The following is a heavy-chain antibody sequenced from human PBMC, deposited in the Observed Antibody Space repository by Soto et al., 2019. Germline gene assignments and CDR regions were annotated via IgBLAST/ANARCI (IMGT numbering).Heavy chain of an antibody. V-gene: IGHV1-69*04. CDR2: IIPILGIA. CDR3: ARELGIAAAGSVY. CDR1: GGTFSSYT. Sequence: SVKVSCKASGGTFSSYTISWVRQAPGQGLEWMGRIIPILGIANYAQKFQGRVTITADKSTSTAYMELSSLRSEDTAVYYCARELGIAAAGSVYWGQGTLVTVSS. J-gene: IGHJ4*02. D-gene: IGHD6-13*01.